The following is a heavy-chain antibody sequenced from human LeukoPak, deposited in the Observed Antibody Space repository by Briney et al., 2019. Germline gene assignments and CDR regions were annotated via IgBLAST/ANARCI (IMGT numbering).Heavy chain of an antibody. V-gene: IGHV4-59*01. CDR2: IYYSGST. CDR1: GVSISSYY. J-gene: IGHJ4*02. CDR3: ARDRGDGYNGFDY. Sequence: SETLSVTCTVSGVSISSYYWSWIRQPPGEGLGWVGYIYYSGSTNYNPSLKSRVTISVDTSKNQFSLKLSSVTAADTAVYYCARDRGDGYNGFDYWGQGTLVTVSS. D-gene: IGHD5-24*01.